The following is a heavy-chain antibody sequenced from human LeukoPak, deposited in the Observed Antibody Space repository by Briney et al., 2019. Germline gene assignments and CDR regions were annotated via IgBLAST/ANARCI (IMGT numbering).Heavy chain of an antibody. CDR2: IDPSDSYT. CDR3: AVECSSTSCRVDY. J-gene: IGHJ4*02. Sequence: GESLKISCKGSGYSFTNYWISWVRQMPGKGLEWMGRIDPSDSYTNYSPSFQGHVTISADKSISTAYLQWSSLKASDTAMYYCAVECSSTSCRVDYWGQGTLVTVSS. D-gene: IGHD2-2*01. V-gene: IGHV5-10-1*01. CDR1: GYSFTNYW.